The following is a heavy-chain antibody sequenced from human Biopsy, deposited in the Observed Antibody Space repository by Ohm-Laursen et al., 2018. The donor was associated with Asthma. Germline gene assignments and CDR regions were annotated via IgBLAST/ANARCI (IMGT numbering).Heavy chain of an antibody. CDR3: ARAQDYYDSRGYYRSFDY. CDR2: IYYSGST. J-gene: IGHJ4*02. V-gene: IGHV4-31*03. Sequence: LSLTCIVFYGSFTSGGYYWTWIRQHPGKGLEWIGFIYYSGSTYYNPSLKSRVSISIDTSKHQFSLKLSSVTAADTAVYYCARAQDYYDSRGYYRSFDYWGQGTLVTVSS. CDR1: YGSFTSGGYY. D-gene: IGHD3-22*01.